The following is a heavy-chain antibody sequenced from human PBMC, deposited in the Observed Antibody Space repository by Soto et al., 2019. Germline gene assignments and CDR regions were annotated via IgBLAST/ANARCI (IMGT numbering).Heavy chain of an antibody. CDR3: EIQDCTNDVCLEAAVTVGGALDS. V-gene: IGHV3-74*01. D-gene: IGHD2-8*01. Sequence: EVQLVQSGGGLAQPGKSLRLSCAASGFTFRKFWMHWVRQVPGKGPVWVSYISSDGTTTDYADSVKGRFTISRDNAKDPLYLQMGSLRAEDTDVYYCEIQDCTNDVCLEAAVTVGGALDSWGQGTLVTVSS. J-gene: IGHJ4*02. CDR1: GFTFRKFW. CDR2: ISSDGTTT.